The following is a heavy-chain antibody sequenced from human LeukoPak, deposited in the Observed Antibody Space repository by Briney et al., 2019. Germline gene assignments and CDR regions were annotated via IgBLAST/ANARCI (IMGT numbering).Heavy chain of an antibody. V-gene: IGHV4-4*02. CDR1: GGSVSSSYW. CDR2: IYQSGST. J-gene: IGHJ4*02. D-gene: IGHD2-2*01. CDR3: ATQILLCHYY. Sequence: TSETLSLTCAVSGGSVSSSYWWSWVRQPPGKGLEWIGEIYQSGSTNYNPSLKSRVTLSVDTSKNQYSLRLSSVTAADTAVYYCATQILLCHYYWGQRTLATVSS.